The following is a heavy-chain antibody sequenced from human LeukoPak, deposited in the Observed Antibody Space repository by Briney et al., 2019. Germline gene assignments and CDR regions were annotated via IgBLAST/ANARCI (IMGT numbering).Heavy chain of an antibody. CDR2: IYYSGST. CDR3: ARARVSYCSSTSCYTYFDY. V-gene: IGHV4-31*11. CDR1: GGSFSGYY. J-gene: IGHJ4*02. Sequence: MSSETLSLTCAVYGGSFSGYYWSWIRQHPGKGLEWIGYIYYSGSTYYNPSLKSRVTISVDTSKNQFSLKLSSVTAADTAVYYCARARVSYCSSTSCYTYFDYWGQGTLVTVSS. D-gene: IGHD2-2*02.